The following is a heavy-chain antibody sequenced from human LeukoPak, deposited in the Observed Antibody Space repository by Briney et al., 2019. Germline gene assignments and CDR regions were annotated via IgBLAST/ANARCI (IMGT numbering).Heavy chain of an antibody. CDR1: GGTFSSYA. Sequence: SVKVSCRASGGTFSSYAISWVRQAPGQGLEWMGGIIPIFGTANYAQKFQGRVTITADESTSTAYMELSSLRSEDTAVYYCARDSRSGYRNYYYYGMDVWGQGTTVTVSS. D-gene: IGHD3-3*01. J-gene: IGHJ6*02. CDR2: IIPIFGTA. CDR3: ARDSRSGYRNYYYYGMDV. V-gene: IGHV1-69*01.